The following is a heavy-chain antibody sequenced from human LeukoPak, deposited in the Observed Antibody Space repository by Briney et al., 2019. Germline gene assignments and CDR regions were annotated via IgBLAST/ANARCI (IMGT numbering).Heavy chain of an antibody. CDR3: ARHVGNSGSGSYLTYFDY. CDR1: GDSISSYY. D-gene: IGHD3-10*01. CDR2: IYYSGST. V-gene: IGHV4-59*08. J-gene: IGHJ4*02. Sequence: PSETLSLTCTVSGDSISSYYWSWIRQPPGKGLEWIGYIYYSGSTNYNPSLKSRVTISIDTSKNQFSLKLSSVTAADTAVYYCARHVGNSGSGSYLTYFDYWGQGTLVTVSS.